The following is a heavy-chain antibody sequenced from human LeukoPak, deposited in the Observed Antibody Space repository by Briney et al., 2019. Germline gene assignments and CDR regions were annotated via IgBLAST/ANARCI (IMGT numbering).Heavy chain of an antibody. D-gene: IGHD2-2*01. V-gene: IGHV4-59*01. CDR1: GGSISSYY. CDR3: ARDRPTRIPYCSSTSCYGSGYWYFDL. CDR2: IYYSGST. Sequence: PSETLSLTCTVSGGSISSYYWSWIRHPPGSGLEWLGYIYYSGSTTYNPSLKSRVTISVDTSKNQFSLKLSSVTAADTAVYYCARDRPTRIPYCSSTSCYGSGYWYFDLWGRGTLVTVSS. J-gene: IGHJ2*01.